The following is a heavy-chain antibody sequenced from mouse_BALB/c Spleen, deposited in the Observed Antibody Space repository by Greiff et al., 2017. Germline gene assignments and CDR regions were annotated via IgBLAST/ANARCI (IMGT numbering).Heavy chain of an antibody. Sequence: EVKLMESGGGLVKPGGSLKLSCAASGFTFSSYAMSWVRQTPEKRLEWVATISSGGSYTYYPDSVKGRFTISRDNAKNTLYLQMSSLRSEDTAMYYCARSFITTVPYYFDYWGQGTTLTVSS. CDR1: GFTFSSYA. CDR3: ARSFITTVPYYFDY. V-gene: IGHV5-9-3*01. J-gene: IGHJ2*01. CDR2: ISSGGSYT. D-gene: IGHD1-1*01.